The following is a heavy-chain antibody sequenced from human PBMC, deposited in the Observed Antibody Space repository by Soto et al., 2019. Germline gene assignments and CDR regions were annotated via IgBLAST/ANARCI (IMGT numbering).Heavy chain of an antibody. V-gene: IGHV1-46*01. J-gene: IGHJ6*02. Sequence: QVQLVQSGAEVKKPGASVKLSCRPSGYPFTTYFLHWVRQAPGQGLEWMGIINPRSGDTDYTQKSRGGANMTGDTSRAPVYWGLSGRRSEKPAVYFGGRGGREVVGATPNFYGLDVWGQGTTVTVSS. CDR1: GYPFTTYF. CDR2: INPRSGDT. D-gene: IGHD2-15*01. CDR3: GRGGREVVGATPNFYGLDV.